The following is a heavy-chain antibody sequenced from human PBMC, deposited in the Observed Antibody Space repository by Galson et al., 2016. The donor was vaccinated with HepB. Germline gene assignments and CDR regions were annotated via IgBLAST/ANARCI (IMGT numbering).Heavy chain of an antibody. V-gene: IGHV3-13*01. CDR2: IGIAGDT. J-gene: IGHJ4*02. D-gene: IGHD1-26*01. Sequence: SLRLSCAASGFTFSTHDMHWVRQAPGKGLEWVSHIGIAGDTYYLGSVKGRFTISRENAKNPLYLQMNSLRVEDTAVYYCAGGTYSDLDCWGQGTLVTVSS. CDR3: AGGTYSDLDC. CDR1: GFTFSTHD.